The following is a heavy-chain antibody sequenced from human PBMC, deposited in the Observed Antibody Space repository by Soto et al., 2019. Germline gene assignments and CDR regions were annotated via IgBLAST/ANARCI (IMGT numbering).Heavy chain of an antibody. D-gene: IGHD3-10*01. CDR3: ARGYGSYFDY. CDR1: GYTFTSYD. V-gene: IGHV1-8*01. Sequence: QVQLVQSGAEVKKPGASVKVSCKPSGYTFTSYDINWVRQATGQGPEWMGWMNPNNGATGYAQKFQGRVTMTRDTSITTAHMELSSLRSEDTAVYYCARGYGSYFDYWGQGSLVTVSS. J-gene: IGHJ4*02. CDR2: MNPNNGAT.